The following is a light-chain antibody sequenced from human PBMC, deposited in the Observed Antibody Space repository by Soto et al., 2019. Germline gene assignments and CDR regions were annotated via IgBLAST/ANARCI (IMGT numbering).Light chain of an antibody. CDR2: GAS. CDR1: QSVSSN. V-gene: IGKV3-15*01. J-gene: IGKJ5*01. Sequence: EIVMTQSPATLAVSPGERATLSCRASQSVSSNLAWYQQKPGQAPRLLIYGASTRATDVPARFSGSGSGTEFTLPISSLQSEDFAVYYCQQYSNWPPPLTFGQGTRLEIK. CDR3: QQYSNWPPPLT.